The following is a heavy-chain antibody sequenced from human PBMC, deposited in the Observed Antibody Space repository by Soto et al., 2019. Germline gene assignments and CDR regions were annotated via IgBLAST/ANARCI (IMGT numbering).Heavy chain of an antibody. J-gene: IGHJ6*02. Sequence: QVQLVQSGAEVKKPGSSVKVSCKASRGTFSSYAISWVRQAPGQGLEWMGGIIPIFGTANYAQKFQGRVTITADESTSTAYMELSSLRSEDTAVYYCARDRHVDGYYGMDVWGQGTTVTVSS. CDR2: IIPIFGTA. CDR1: RGTFSSYA. D-gene: IGHD5-12*01. CDR3: ARDRHVDGYYGMDV. V-gene: IGHV1-69*12.